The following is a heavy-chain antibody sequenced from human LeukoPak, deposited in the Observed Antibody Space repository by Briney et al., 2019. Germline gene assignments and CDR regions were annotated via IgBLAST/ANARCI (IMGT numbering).Heavy chain of an antibody. J-gene: IGHJ6*02. CDR2: INRDGTQK. CDR1: GFTLSNFW. Sequence: GGSLRLSCAASGFTLSNFWMNWVRQAPGKGLEWVAIINRDGTQKHYVDSVKGRFTISRDNAKNSLYLQMNSLRAEDTAAYYCAKDVRVGGGGMDVWGQGTPVTVSS. V-gene: IGHV3-7*05. D-gene: IGHD1-26*01. CDR3: AKDVRVGGGGMDV.